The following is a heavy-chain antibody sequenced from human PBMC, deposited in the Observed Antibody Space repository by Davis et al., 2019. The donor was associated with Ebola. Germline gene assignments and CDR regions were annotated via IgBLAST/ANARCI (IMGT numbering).Heavy chain of an antibody. V-gene: IGHV3-23*01. Sequence: AGSLRLSCSASGLIFSTYVMSWVRQAPGKGLEWVSTYGTSADTYYADSVKGRSTISRDNSKNPLYLQMNGLRVEDTAIYYCAKDRTTYYYDSSGYYRALFDYWGQGTLVTVSS. CDR2: GTSADT. J-gene: IGHJ4*02. CDR3: AKDRTTYYYDSSGYYRALFDY. CDR1: GLIFSTYV. D-gene: IGHD3-22*01.